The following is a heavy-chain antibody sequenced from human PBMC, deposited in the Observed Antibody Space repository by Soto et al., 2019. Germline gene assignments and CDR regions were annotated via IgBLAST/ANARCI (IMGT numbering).Heavy chain of an antibody. V-gene: IGHV4-31*03. CDR3: ARDLYDSSGYKLGWFDP. CDR2: IYYSGST. Sequence: QGQLQKSGQGRGKPSKTLSLPCTFSVGSFSSGGYYWSWFRQHPGRGRGGIGYIYYSGSTYYNPSLKSRVTISVDTSKNQFSLKLSSVTAADTAVYYCARDLYDSSGYKLGWFDPWGQGTLVTVSS. D-gene: IGHD3-22*01. J-gene: IGHJ5*02. CDR1: VGSFSSGGYY.